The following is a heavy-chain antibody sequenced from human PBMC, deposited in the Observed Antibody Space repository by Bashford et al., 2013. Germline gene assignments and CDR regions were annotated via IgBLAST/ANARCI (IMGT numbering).Heavy chain of an antibody. Sequence: WVRQMPGKGLEWMGIIYPGDSDTRYSPSFQGQVTISADKSISTAYLQWSSLKASDTAMYYCARYGSAKYGFGEFISTWGQGTLVTVSS. V-gene: IGHV5-51*01. D-gene: IGHD3-10*01. J-gene: IGHJ4*02. CDR2: IYPGDSDT. CDR3: ARYGSAKYGFGEFIST.